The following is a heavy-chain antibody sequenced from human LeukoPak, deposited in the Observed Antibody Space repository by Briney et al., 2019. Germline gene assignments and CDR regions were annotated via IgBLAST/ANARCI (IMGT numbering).Heavy chain of an antibody. CDR1: GGSISSGGYY. CDR2: IYHSGST. J-gene: IGHJ4*02. CDR3: ARHQKVTIFGVVTPNY. Sequence: SETLSLTCTVSGGSISSGGYYWSWIRQPPGKGLEWIGYIYHSGSTYYNPSLKSRVTISVDRSKNQFSLKLSSVTAADTAVYYCARHQKVTIFGVVTPNYWGQGTLVTVSS. D-gene: IGHD3-3*01. V-gene: IGHV4-30-2*01.